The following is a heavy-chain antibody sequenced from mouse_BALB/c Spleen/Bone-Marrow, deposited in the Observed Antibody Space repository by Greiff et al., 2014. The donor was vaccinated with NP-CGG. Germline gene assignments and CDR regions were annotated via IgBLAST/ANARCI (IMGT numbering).Heavy chain of an antibody. J-gene: IGHJ4*01. CDR1: GYTFTDNW. D-gene: IGHD2-4*01. Sequence: VQLQQPGAELGMPGASVKMSCKASGYTFTDNWMYWVKQRPGQGLEWIGAIDTSDSYTNFNQKFMGKASLTVDASSSTAYMQVSSLTSDDSAVYYCARGGHDFSLDYWGQGTSVTVSS. V-gene: IGHV1-69*01. CDR3: ARGGHDFSLDY. CDR2: IDTSDSYT.